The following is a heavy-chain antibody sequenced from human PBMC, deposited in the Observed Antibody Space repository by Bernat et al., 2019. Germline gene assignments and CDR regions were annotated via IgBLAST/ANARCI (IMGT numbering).Heavy chain of an antibody. CDR3: ARHDRFSSGWCQFDP. Sequence: EVQLVQSGAEVKKPGESLKISCKGSGYSFTTYWIGWVRQMPGKGLEWMGTIYPGNSDTTYSPSFQGQVTISVDKSTSTVYLQWSSLKASDTAMYYCARHDRFSSGWCQFDPWGQGTLVTVSS. V-gene: IGHV5-51*01. CDR2: IYPGNSDT. J-gene: IGHJ5*02. D-gene: IGHD6-19*01. CDR1: GYSFTTYW.